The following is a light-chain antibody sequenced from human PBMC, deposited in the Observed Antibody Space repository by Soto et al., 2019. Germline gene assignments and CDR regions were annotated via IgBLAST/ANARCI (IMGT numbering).Light chain of an antibody. Sequence: AIPNTPSPSSFPASKRSRGTITCRASQGISSYLAWYQQKPGKAPKLLIYAASTLQSGVPSRFSGSGSGTDFTLTISCLQSEDFATYYCQQYYSYPPTFGGGTKVDI. V-gene: IGKV1-8*01. CDR1: QGISSY. J-gene: IGKJ4*01. CDR2: AAS. CDR3: QQYYSYPPT.